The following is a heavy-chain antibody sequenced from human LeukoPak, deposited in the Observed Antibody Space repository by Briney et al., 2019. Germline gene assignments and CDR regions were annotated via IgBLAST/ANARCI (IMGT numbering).Heavy chain of an antibody. D-gene: IGHD3-22*01. Sequence: GRSLRLSCAASGFTFSSYGVHWVRQAPGKGLEWVAVISYDGCNKYYADSVKGRFTISRDNSKNTLYLQMNSLRAEDTAVYYCAKDLPLDDSSGYYYVGGSFDYWGQGTLVTVSS. J-gene: IGHJ4*02. CDR3: AKDLPLDDSSGYYYVGGSFDY. V-gene: IGHV3-30*18. CDR2: ISYDGCNK. CDR1: GFTFSSYG.